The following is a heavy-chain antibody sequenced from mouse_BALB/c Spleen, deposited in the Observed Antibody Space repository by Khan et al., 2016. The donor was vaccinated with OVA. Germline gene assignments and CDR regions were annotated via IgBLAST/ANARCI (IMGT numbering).Heavy chain of an antibody. J-gene: IGHJ2*01. CDR2: IWAGGST. CDR3: ARLEDI. CDR1: GFSLTSYG. Sequence: QVQLKESGPGLVAPSQSLSITCTVSGFSLTSYGVHWVRQPPGKGLEWLGVIWAGGSTNYNSALISSLSISKDHSKTPVFLKMNSLQTDDTAMYYCARLEDIWGQGTTLTVSS. D-gene: IGHD1-3*01. V-gene: IGHV2-9*02.